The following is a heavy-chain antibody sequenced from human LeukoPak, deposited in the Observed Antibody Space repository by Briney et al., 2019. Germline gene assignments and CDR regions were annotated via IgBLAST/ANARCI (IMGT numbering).Heavy chain of an antibody. J-gene: IGHJ3*02. CDR3: ARVRVPLGSRLKAFDI. CDR1: GGSISSSSYY. CDR2: IYYSGST. D-gene: IGHD3-16*01. V-gene: IGHV4-39*07. Sequence: SETLSLTCTVSGGSISSSSYYWGWIRQPPGKGLEWIGSIYYSGSTYYNPSLKSRVTISVDTSKNQFSLKPSSVTAADTAVYYCARVRVPLGSRLKAFDIWGQGTMVTVSS.